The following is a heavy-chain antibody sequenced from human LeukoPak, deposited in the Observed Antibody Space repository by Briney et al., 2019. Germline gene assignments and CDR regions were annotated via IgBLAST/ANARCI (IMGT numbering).Heavy chain of an antibody. J-gene: IGHJ4*02. D-gene: IGHD2-15*01. CDR2: INNSGST. Sequence: KASETLSLTCAVYGGSFSGYYWSWIRQPPGKGLEWIGEINNSGSTNYNPYLKSRVTISVDTSKNQFSLKLSSETAAETAVYYCARGSAGYCSGGSCYLGNFDYWGQGTLVTVSS. V-gene: IGHV4-34*01. CDR3: ARGSAGYCSGGSCYLGNFDY. CDR1: GGSFSGYY.